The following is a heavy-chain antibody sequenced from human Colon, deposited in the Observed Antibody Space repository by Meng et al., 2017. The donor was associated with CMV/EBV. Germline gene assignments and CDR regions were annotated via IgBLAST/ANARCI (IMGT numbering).Heavy chain of an antibody. CDR1: FYNYR. CDR2: ISSNGDST. Sequence: GGSLRLSCAASFYNYRVHWVRQAPGKGLEYVAGISSNGDSTNYGDSVKGRFTMSRDLSKNTVYLQMGSLRPEDTALYYCARGGYCSSTDGAVRFGLDVWGQGTTVTVSS. V-gene: IGHV3-64*02. CDR3: ARGGYCSSTDGAVRFGLDV. D-gene: IGHD2-2*01. J-gene: IGHJ6*02.